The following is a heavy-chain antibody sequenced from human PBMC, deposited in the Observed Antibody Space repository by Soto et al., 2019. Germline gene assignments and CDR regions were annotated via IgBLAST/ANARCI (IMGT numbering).Heavy chain of an antibody. CDR2: INPSGGST. CDR3: ARQRYDFWSGYRLEFDY. Sequence: ASVKCSCKASGYTFTSYYMHWVRQAPGQWLEWMGIINPSGGSTSYAQKFQGRVTMTRDTSTSTVYMELSSLRSEDTAVYYCARQRYDFWSGYRLEFDYWGQGTLVTVSS. CDR1: GYTFTSYY. J-gene: IGHJ4*02. D-gene: IGHD3-3*01. V-gene: IGHV1-46*01.